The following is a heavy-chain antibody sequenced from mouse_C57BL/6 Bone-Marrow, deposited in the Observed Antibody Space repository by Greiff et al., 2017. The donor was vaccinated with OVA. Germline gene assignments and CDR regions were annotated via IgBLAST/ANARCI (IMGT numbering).Heavy chain of an antibody. V-gene: IGHV2-9-1*01. CDR2: IWTGGGT. J-gene: IGHJ3*01. D-gene: IGHD1-1*01. Sequence: VMLVESGPGLVAPSQSLSITCTVSGFSFTSYAISWVRQPPGKGLEWLGVIWTGGGTNYNSALKSRLSISKDNSKSQVFLKMNSLQTDDTARYYCATSSYGRFAYWGQGTLVTVSA. CDR3: ATSSYGRFAY. CDR1: GFSFTSYA.